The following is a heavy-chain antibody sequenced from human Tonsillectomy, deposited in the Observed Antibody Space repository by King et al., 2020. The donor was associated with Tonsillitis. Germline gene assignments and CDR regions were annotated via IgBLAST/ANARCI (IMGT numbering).Heavy chain of an antibody. CDR1: GFTFSSYA. V-gene: IGHV3-23*04. J-gene: IGHJ4*02. CDR2: ISGGGGST. Sequence: QLVESGGGLVQPGGSLRVSCAASGFTFSSYAMSWVRQAPGKGLEWVSLISGGGGSTYYADSVKGRFTISRDNSKNPLDLQMNSLRVEDTAVYYCAKDPTYYKTTYYFDYWGQGTLVTVSS. D-gene: IGHD3-10*01. CDR3: AKDPTYYKTTYYFDY.